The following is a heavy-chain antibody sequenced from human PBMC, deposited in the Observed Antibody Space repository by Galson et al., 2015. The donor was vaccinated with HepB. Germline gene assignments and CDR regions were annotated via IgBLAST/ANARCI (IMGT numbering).Heavy chain of an antibody. V-gene: IGHV5-51*01. CDR1: GYSFTSYW. CDR3: ASSDYGARAYYGMDV. J-gene: IGHJ6*02. Sequence: QSGAEVKKPGESLTISCKGSGYSFTSYWIGWVRQMPGKGLEWMGIIYPGDSDTRYSPSFQGQVTISADKSISTAYLQWSSLKASDTAMYYCASSDYGARAYYGMDVWGQGTTVTVSS. CDR2: IYPGDSDT. D-gene: IGHD4-17*01.